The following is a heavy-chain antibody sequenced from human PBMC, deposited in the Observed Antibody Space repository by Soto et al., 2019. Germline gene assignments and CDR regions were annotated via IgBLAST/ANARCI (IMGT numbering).Heavy chain of an antibody. CDR2: IYYSGST. Sequence: ETLSLTCTVSGGSISSSSYYWGWIRQPPGKGLEWIGSIYYSGSTYYNPSLKSRVTISVDTSKNQFSLKLSSVTAADTAVYYCASGSYDILTGYYYYGMDVWGQGTTVTVSS. J-gene: IGHJ6*02. CDR1: GGSISSSSYY. V-gene: IGHV4-39*01. D-gene: IGHD3-9*01. CDR3: ASGSYDILTGYYYYGMDV.